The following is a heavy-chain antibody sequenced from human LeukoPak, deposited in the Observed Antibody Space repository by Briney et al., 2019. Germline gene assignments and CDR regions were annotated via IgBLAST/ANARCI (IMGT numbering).Heavy chain of an antibody. CDR1: GGTFSSYA. CDR3: ARDTTYCSSTSCYLGWFDP. D-gene: IGHD2-2*01. CDR2: IIPIFGTA. J-gene: IGHJ5*02. V-gene: IGHV1-69*06. Sequence: SVKVSCKASGGTFSSYAISWVRQAPGQGLEWMGGIIPIFGTANYAQKFQGRVTITADKSTSTAYMELGRLRSEDTAVYYCARDTTYCSSTSCYLGWFDPWGQGTLVTVSS.